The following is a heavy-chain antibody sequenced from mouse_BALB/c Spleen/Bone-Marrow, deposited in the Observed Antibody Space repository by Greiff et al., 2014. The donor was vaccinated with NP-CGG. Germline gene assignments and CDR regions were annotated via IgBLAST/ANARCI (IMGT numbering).Heavy chain of an antibody. D-gene: IGHD1-1*01. J-gene: IGHJ4*01. V-gene: IGHV1-18*01. Sequence: VQLKESGPELVKPGASVKLSCKTSGYTFTEYTMHWVKQSQGKSLEWIGGINPNNGGTSYNQKFKGKATLTVDKSSSTAYMEHRSLTSEDSAVYYCAGRYYGAYVMDNWGQGTSVTVSS. CDR2: INPNNGGT. CDR3: AGRYYGAYVMDN. CDR1: GYTFTEYT.